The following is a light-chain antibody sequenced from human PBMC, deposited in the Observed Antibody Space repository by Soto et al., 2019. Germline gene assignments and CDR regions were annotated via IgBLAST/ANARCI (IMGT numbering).Light chain of an antibody. CDR2: DVS. Sequence: QSALTQPPSASGSPGQSVNISCTGTSSDVGDYNYVSWYQQPPGKAPKLLIYDVSKRPSGVPDRFSGSKSGNTASLTVSGLQAEDEGDYYCSSYAGSNYPYVFGTGTKLTVL. J-gene: IGLJ1*01. CDR3: SSYAGSNYPYV. V-gene: IGLV2-8*01. CDR1: SSDVGDYNY.